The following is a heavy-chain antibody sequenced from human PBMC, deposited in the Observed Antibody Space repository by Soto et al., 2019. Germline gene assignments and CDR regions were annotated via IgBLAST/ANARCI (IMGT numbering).Heavy chain of an antibody. CDR3: ARDSSGGSCLFDY. CDR1: GGSFSGYY. J-gene: IGHJ4*02. D-gene: IGHD2-15*01. CDR2: IYYSGST. V-gene: IGHV4-31*11. Sequence: SETLSLTCAVYGGSFSGYYWSWIRQHPGKGLEWIGYIYYSGSTYYNPSLKSRVTISVDTSKNQFSLKLSSVTAADTAVYYCARDSSGGSCLFDYWGQGTLVTVSS.